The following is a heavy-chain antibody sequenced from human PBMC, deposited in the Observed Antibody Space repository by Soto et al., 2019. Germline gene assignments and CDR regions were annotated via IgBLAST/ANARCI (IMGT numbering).Heavy chain of an antibody. CDR2: TYYRSKWYN. CDR1: GDSVSRNSTA. D-gene: IGHD5-18*01. V-gene: IGHV6-1*01. Sequence: SQTLSLPCAISGDSVSRNSTACNLIRQSPSRGLELLGRTYYRSKWYNDYAVSVKSRITINPDTSKNQFSLQLNSVTPEDTAVYYCARDQGYSYGDYYYYYYGMDVWGQGTTVTVSS. J-gene: IGHJ6*02. CDR3: ARDQGYSYGDYYYYYYGMDV.